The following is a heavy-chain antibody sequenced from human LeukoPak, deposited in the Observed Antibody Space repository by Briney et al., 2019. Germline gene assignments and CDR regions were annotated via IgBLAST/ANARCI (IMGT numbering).Heavy chain of an antibody. Sequence: GGSLRLSCAASEFTFSNYAMSWVRQAPGKGLEWVSGSTGTGYSTYYADSVKGRFTISRDNSKNTLYLQMNSLRAEDTAVYYCAKDFYSNYVVGNWFDPWGQGTLVTVSS. V-gene: IGHV3-23*01. CDR3: AKDFYSNYVVGNWFDP. D-gene: IGHD4-11*01. CDR1: EFTFSNYA. CDR2: STGTGYST. J-gene: IGHJ5*02.